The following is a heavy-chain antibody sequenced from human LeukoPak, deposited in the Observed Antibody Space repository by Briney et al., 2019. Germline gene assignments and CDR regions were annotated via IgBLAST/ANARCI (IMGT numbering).Heavy chain of an antibody. Sequence: GGSLRLSCAASGFTFSSYGMHWVRQAPGKGLEWVAFIRSDGSNKYYADSVKGRFTISRDNSKNTLYLQLNSLRTEDTAVYYCALVATNPNFDYWGQGALVTVSS. D-gene: IGHD5-12*01. CDR2: IRSDGSNK. J-gene: IGHJ4*02. V-gene: IGHV3-30*02. CDR1: GFTFSSYG. CDR3: ALVATNPNFDY.